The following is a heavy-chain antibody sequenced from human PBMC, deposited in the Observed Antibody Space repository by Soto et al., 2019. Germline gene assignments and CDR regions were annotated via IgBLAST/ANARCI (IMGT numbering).Heavy chain of an antibody. CDR3: ARGGRRSPVMDV. CDR1: GGSISSGGYY. J-gene: IGHJ6*02. V-gene: IGHV4-31*03. Sequence: QVQLQESGPGLVKPSQTLSLTCTVSGGSISSGGYYWSWIRQHPGKGLEWIGYIYYSGSTYYNPSLKSRVTISVDTSKIQFSLKLSSVTAADTAVYYCARGGRRSPVMDVWGQGTTVTVSS. CDR2: IYYSGST.